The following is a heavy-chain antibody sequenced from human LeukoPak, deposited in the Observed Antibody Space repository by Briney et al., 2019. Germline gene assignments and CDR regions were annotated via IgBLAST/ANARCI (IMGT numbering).Heavy chain of an antibody. J-gene: IGHJ3*02. D-gene: IGHD2-2*01. CDR3: ATYCSSTSCYADDAFDI. V-gene: IGHV3-21*01. Sequence: GGSLRLSCAASGFTFSSYSMNWVRQAPGKGLEWVSSISSSSSYIYYADSVKGRFTISRDNAKNSLYLQMNSLRAEDTAVYYCATYCSSTSCYADDAFDIWGQGTMVTVSS. CDR1: GFTFSSYS. CDR2: ISSSSSYI.